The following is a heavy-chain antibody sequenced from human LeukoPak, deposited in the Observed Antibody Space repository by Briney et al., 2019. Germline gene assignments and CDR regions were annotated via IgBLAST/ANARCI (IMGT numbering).Heavy chain of an antibody. CDR1: GFTFSSYG. CDR3: AKPRRGYNYGYYFDY. Sequence: GSLRLSCAASGFTFSSYGVHWVRQAPGKGLEWVAVIWYDGSNKYYADSVKGRFTISRDNVKNTLYLQLNSLRAEDTAVYYCAKPRRGYNYGYYFDYWGQGTLVTVSS. J-gene: IGHJ4*02. D-gene: IGHD5-24*01. CDR2: IWYDGSNK. V-gene: IGHV3-33*06.